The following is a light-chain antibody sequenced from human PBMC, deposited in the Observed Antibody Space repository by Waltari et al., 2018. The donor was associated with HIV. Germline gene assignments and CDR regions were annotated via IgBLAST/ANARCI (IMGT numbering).Light chain of an antibody. Sequence: SALTQPAAVSGFPGQSTTIPCTRADSHFRLYNFVPWYQQHPGKVPKVILYEVDRRASGVSDRFSGSKSGNTASLTISGLQTEDEADYYCASYTANHTVMFGGGTKVTVL. CDR1: DSHFRLYNF. V-gene: IGLV2-14*01. CDR3: ASYTANHTVM. J-gene: IGLJ3*02. CDR2: EVD.